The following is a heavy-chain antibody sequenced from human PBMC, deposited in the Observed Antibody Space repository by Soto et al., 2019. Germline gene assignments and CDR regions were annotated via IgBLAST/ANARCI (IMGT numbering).Heavy chain of an antibody. Sequence: VGSLRLSCAASGFTFSSYAMHWVRQAPGKGLEWVAVISYDGSNKYYADSVKGRFTISRDNSKNTLYLQMNSLRAEDTAVYYCARDPCFVGDCHLPYYYYGMDVWGQGTTVTVSS. CDR1: GFTFSSYA. D-gene: IGHD2-21*02. CDR3: ARDPCFVGDCHLPYYYYGMDV. CDR2: ISYDGSNK. J-gene: IGHJ6*02. V-gene: IGHV3-30-3*01.